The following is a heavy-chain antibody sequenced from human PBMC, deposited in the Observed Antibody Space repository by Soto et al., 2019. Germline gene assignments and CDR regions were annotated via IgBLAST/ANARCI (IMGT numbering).Heavy chain of an antibody. CDR2: ISYDGSNK. J-gene: IGHJ5*02. V-gene: IGHV3-30*18. CDR3: AKDHGYYDSSGYYHNWFDP. Sequence: GGSLRLSCAASGFTFSSYGMHWVRQAPGKGLEWVAVISYDGSNKYYADSVKGRFTISRDNSKNTLYLQMNSLRAEDTAVYYCAKDHGYYDSSGYYHNWFDPWGQGTLVTVSS. CDR1: GFTFSSYG. D-gene: IGHD3-22*01.